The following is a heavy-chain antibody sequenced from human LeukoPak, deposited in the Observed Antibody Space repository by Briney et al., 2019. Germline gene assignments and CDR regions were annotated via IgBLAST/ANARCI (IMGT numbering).Heavy chain of an antibody. CDR1: GGSISSSSHY. D-gene: IGHD3-10*01. CDR3: ARYGYYGPLDH. J-gene: IGHJ4*02. CDR2: ISYSGTT. V-gene: IGHV4-39*01. Sequence: PSETLSLTCTVSGGSISSSSHYWGWIRQPPGKGLEWVGSISYSGTTYYNASLKSRITISVDTSKNQFSLWLSSVAAADTAVYYCARYGYYGPLDHWGQGTLVTVSS.